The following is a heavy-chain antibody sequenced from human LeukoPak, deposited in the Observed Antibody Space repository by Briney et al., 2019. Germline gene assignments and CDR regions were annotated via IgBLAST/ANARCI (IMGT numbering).Heavy chain of an antibody. CDR3: ARVATMVRVPLDALDI. CDR1: GFTFSGCE. CDR2: ISRSGNTI. D-gene: IGHD3-10*01. J-gene: IGHJ3*02. Sequence: GGSLRLSCATSGFTFSGCELTWVRQAPGKGLEWISYISRSGNTIYYADSVKGRFTTSRDNAKNSLYLQMNSLRVEDTAVYYCARVATMVRVPLDALDIWGQGTMVSVSS. V-gene: IGHV3-48*03.